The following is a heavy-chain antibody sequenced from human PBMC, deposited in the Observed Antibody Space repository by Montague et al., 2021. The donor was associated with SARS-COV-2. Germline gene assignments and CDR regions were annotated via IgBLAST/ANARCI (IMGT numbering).Heavy chain of an antibody. V-gene: IGHV4-4*07. J-gene: IGHJ4*02. CDR3: ARDRFDSGAVRQGTIDF. CDR2: MHISGKT. D-gene: IGHD4/OR15-4a*01. Sequence: SETLSLTCSVSGDSITNHNCYWSRKPAAQGQELIGRMHISGKTNSSHFFSRRIPMSADTSKNKFPLTLNSVSAADTAIYFCARDRFDSGAVRQGTIDFWGQGTLVTVSS. CDR1: GDSITNHN.